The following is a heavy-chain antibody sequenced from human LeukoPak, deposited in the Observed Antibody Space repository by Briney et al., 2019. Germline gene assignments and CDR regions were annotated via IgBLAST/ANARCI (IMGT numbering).Heavy chain of an antibody. Sequence: SETLSLTCTVSGGSISSYYWSWIRQPPGKGLEWIGYIYYSGSTNYNPSLKSRVTISVDTSKNQFSLKLSSVTAADRAVYYCARHYSSGWSLFDYWGQGTLVTVSS. CDR2: IYYSGST. J-gene: IGHJ4*02. V-gene: IGHV4-59*08. CDR1: GGSISSYY. CDR3: ARHYSSGWSLFDY. D-gene: IGHD6-19*01.